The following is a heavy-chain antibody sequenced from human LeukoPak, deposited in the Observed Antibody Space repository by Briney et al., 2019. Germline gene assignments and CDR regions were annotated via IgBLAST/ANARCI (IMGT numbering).Heavy chain of an antibody. CDR1: GGSISSGGYY. J-gene: IGHJ3*02. D-gene: IGHD1-26*01. CDR3: ARNLLTTTDRDAFDI. CDR2: IYHSGST. Sequence: SETLSLTCTVSGGSISSGGYYWSWIRQPPGKGLEWIGYIYHSGSTYYNPSLKSRVTISVDRSKNQFSLKLSSVTAADTAVYYCARNLLTTTDRDAFDIWGQGTMVTVSS. V-gene: IGHV4-30-2*01.